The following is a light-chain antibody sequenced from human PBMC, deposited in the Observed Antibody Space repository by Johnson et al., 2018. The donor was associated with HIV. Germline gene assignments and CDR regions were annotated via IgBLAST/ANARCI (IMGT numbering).Light chain of an antibody. Sequence: QSVLTQPPSVSAAPGQKVTISCSGNRSNIGDNFVSWYQHLPGTAPKLLVYDNSKRPSGLPDRFSATQSGTSATLGITGLQTGDEADYYCGTWDSSLSGYVFGTGTKVTVL. CDR2: DNS. CDR1: RSNIGDNF. V-gene: IGLV1-51*01. CDR3: GTWDSSLSGYV. J-gene: IGLJ1*01.